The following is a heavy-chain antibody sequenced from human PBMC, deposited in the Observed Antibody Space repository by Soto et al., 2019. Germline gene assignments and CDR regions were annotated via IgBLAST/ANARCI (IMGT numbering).Heavy chain of an antibody. J-gene: IGHJ6*02. D-gene: IGHD6-19*01. Sequence: SETLSLTCAVSGGSISSSNWWSWVRQPPGKGLEWIGEIYHSGSTNCNPSLKSRVTISVDKSKNQFSLKLSSVTAADTAVYYCARDRGIAVAGAFYYYGMDVWGQGTTVTVSS. CDR2: IYHSGST. CDR3: ARDRGIAVAGAFYYYGMDV. V-gene: IGHV4-4*02. CDR1: GGSISSSNW.